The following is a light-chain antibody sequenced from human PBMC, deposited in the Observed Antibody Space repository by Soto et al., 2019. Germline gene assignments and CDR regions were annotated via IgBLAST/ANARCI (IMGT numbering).Light chain of an antibody. Sequence: DIQLTQSPSFLSASVGDRVTITCRASQGISSSLAWYQQKPGKAPKLLIYAASTLQSGVPSRFSGSGSGTEFTLTISSLQPEDFATYYCQQFNSSPISFGGGTKVDIK. J-gene: IGKJ4*01. CDR1: QGISSS. V-gene: IGKV1-9*01. CDR2: AAS. CDR3: QQFNSSPIS.